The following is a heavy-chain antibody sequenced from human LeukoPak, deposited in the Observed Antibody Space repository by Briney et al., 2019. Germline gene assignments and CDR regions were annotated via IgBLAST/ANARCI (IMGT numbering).Heavy chain of an antibody. CDR3: ARDFTSVTIFGVVTEIFDY. D-gene: IGHD3-3*01. CDR2: IYTSEST. CDR1: GGSISSYY. J-gene: IGHJ4*02. Sequence: SETLSLTCTVSGGSISSYYWSWIRQPAGKGREWIGRIYTSESTNYNPSLKSRVTMSVDTSKNQFSLKLSSVTAADTAVYYCARDFTSVTIFGVVTEIFDYWGQGTLVTVSS. V-gene: IGHV4-4*07.